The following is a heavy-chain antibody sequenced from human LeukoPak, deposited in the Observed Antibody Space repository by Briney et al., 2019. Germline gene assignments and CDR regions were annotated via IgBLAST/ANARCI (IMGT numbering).Heavy chain of an antibody. D-gene: IGHD1-26*01. CDR2: INHSGST. CDR3: AGSQLLPFFGNFDY. J-gene: IGHJ4*02. CDR1: GGSFSGYY. V-gene: IGHV4-34*01. Sequence: SETLSLTCAVYGGSFSGYYWSWIRQPPGKGLEWIGEINHSGSTNYNPSLKSRVTILVDTSKNQFSLKMSSVTAADTAVYYCAGSQLLPFFGNFDYWGQGTLVTVSS.